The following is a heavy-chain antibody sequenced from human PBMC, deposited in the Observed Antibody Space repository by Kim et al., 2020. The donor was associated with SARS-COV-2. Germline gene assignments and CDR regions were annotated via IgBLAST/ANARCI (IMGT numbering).Heavy chain of an antibody. CDR3: ARDFGSGSTQWGWFDP. V-gene: IGHV4-4*07. J-gene: IGHJ5*02. D-gene: IGHD3-3*01. Sequence: SLRRRVTMSVDTSKNPFSLKLSSVTAADTAVYYCARDFGSGSTQWGWFDPWGQGTLVTVSS.